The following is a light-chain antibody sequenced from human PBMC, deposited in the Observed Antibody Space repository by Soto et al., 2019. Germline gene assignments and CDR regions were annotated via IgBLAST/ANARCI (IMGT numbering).Light chain of an antibody. CDR2: AAS. J-gene: IGKJ5*01. V-gene: IGKV1-39*01. Sequence: DIQMTQSSSSLYASVGDRGTITCRASQSISNYLNWYQQKPGKAPKLLIYAASSLQSGVPPRFSGSESGTDFTLTISSLQPEDFATYYCQQTYSGLVTFGQGTRLEIK. CDR1: QSISNY. CDR3: QQTYSGLVT.